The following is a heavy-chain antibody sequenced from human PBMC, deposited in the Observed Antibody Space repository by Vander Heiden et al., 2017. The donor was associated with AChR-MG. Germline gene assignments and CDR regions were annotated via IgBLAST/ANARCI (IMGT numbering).Heavy chain of an antibody. CDR2: ISGSGYNT. J-gene: IGHJ5*02. CDR3: AKEVKFSGAFDP. V-gene: IGHV3-23*01. D-gene: IGHD7-27*01. CDR1: GFPFTNYA. Sequence: EVQLLESGGTLVQPGGSLRLSCAASGFPFTNYAMSWVRQGPGKGLEWVSAISGSGYNTYYADSVKGRFTISRDNSKNTLYLQMNSLRAEDTALYYCAKEVKFSGAFDPWGQGTLVTVSS.